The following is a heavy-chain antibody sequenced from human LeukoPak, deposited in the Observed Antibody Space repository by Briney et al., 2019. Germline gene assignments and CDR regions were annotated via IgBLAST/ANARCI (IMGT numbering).Heavy chain of an antibody. V-gene: IGHV3-53*01. D-gene: IGHD2-21*01. Sequence: AGGSLRLSCAASGFTVSSNYMSWVRQAPGKGLEWVSAIYSGGSTYYADSVKGRFTISRDNSKNTLYLQMNSLRAEDTAVYYCARVSRTLSNSPYGMDVWGQGTTVTVSS. J-gene: IGHJ6*02. CDR2: IYSGGST. CDR3: ARVSRTLSNSPYGMDV. CDR1: GFTVSSNY.